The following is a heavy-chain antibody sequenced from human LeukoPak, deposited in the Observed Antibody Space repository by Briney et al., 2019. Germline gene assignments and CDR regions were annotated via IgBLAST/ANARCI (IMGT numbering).Heavy chain of an antibody. CDR3: ARDLETIGNLKYYYYYGMDV. CDR1: GFTFSSYW. J-gene: IGHJ6*02. D-gene: IGHD1-1*01. CDR2: INSDGSST. V-gene: IGHV3-74*01. Sequence: GSLSLSCAASGFTFSSYWMHWVRQAPGKGLVWVSRINSDGSSTSYADSVKGRFTISRDNAKNTLYLQMNSLRAEDTAVYYCARDLETIGNLKYYYYYGMDVWGQGTTVTVSS.